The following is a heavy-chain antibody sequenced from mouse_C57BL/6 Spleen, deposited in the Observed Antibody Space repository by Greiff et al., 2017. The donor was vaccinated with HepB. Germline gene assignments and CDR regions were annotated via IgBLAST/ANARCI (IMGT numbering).Heavy chain of an antibody. V-gene: IGHV14-1*01. Sequence: EVQLQQSGAELVRPGASVKLSCTASGFNFTDYYMHWVKQRPEQGLEWIGKIDPENGDTKYAPKFQGKATMTADKSSNTAYLQLSSLTSEDTAVYYCTTYGYDGPYYWGQGTTLTVSS. CDR1: GFNFTDYY. J-gene: IGHJ2*01. CDR3: TTYGYDGPYY. CDR2: IDPENGDT. D-gene: IGHD2-2*01.